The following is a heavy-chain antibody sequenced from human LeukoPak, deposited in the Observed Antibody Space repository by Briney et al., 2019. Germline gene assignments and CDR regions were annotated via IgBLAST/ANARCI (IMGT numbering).Heavy chain of an antibody. CDR3: AKRITGYSSSWYGALDI. CDR2: ISGSGGST. Sequence: GGSLRLSCAASGFTFSSYAMSWVRQAPGKGLEWVSAISGSGGSTYYADSVKGRFTISRDNSKNTLYLQMNSLRAEDTAVYYCAKRITGYSSSWYGALDIWGQGTMVTVSS. D-gene: IGHD6-13*01. J-gene: IGHJ3*02. V-gene: IGHV3-23*01. CDR1: GFTFSSYA.